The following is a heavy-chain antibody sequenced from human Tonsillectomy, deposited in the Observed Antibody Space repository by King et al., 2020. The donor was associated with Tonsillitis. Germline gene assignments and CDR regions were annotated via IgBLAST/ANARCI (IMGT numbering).Heavy chain of an antibody. D-gene: IGHD3-22*01. CDR3: TWDTSGHYCFTH. V-gene: IGHV3-15*07. Sequence: VQLVESGGGLVMPGGSLRLSCAASGVSFSDAWMNWVRQAPGKGLEWVGRLKSKTSGGTQDYTAPVKGRFTISRDDSKNTLYLQMNSLKTEDTAVYYCTWDTSGHYCFTHWGQGTLVTVSS. J-gene: IGHJ4*02. CDR2: LKSKTSGGTQ. CDR1: GVSFSDAW.